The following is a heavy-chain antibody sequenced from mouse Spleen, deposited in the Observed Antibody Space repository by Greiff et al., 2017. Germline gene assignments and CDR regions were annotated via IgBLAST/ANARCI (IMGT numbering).Heavy chain of an antibody. CDR3: ARGGLDYDYSWFAY. CDR2: IDTSDSYT. V-gene: IGHV1-69*01. D-gene: IGHD2-4*01. CDR1: GYTFTDYW. J-gene: IGHJ3*01. Sequence: QVQLQQPGAELVMPGASVKMSCKASGYTFTDYWMHWVKQRPGQGLEWIGAIDTSDSYTSYNQKFKGKATLTVDESSSTAYMQLSSLTSEDSAVYYCARGGLDYDYSWFAYWGQGTLVTVSA.